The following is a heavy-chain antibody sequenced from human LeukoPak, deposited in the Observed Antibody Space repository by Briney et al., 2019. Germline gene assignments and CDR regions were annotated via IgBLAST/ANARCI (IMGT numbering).Heavy chain of an antibody. Sequence: ASVKVSCKVSGYTLTELSMHWVRQAPGKGLEWMGGFDPEDGETIYAQKFQGRVTMTEDTSTDTAYMELSSLRSEDTAVYYCATDRLNSDSSGYYYWDQGTLVTVSS. CDR2: FDPEDGET. J-gene: IGHJ4*02. CDR1: GYTLTELS. D-gene: IGHD3-22*01. CDR3: ATDRLNSDSSGYYY. V-gene: IGHV1-24*01.